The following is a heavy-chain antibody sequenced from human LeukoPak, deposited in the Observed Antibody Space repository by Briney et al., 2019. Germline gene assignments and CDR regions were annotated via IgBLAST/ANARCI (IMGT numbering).Heavy chain of an antibody. Sequence: SETLSLTCSVSDDSITMYYWTWIRQPPGKGLEWIGYVNHIGSTNFNPSLNGRVSISRDTTKNLFSLRLRSVTAADTAVYFCARGRVSSSTWYSTYYYYFYMDVWGKGTTVTVSS. D-gene: IGHD1-1*01. CDR2: VNHIGST. V-gene: IGHV4-59*01. CDR1: DDSITMYY. J-gene: IGHJ6*03. CDR3: ARGRVSSSTWYSTYYYYFYMDV.